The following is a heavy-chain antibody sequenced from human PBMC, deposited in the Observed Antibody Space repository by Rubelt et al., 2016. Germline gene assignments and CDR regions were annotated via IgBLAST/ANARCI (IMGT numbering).Heavy chain of an antibody. Sequence: WIGEINHSGSTNYNPSLKSRVTISVDTSKNQFSLKLSSVTAADTAVYYCARLRKQGWGSYRLYYFDYWGQGTLVTVSS. V-gene: IGHV4-34*01. D-gene: IGHD3-16*02. J-gene: IGHJ4*02. CDR3: ARLRKQGWGSYRLYYFDY. CDR2: INHSGST.